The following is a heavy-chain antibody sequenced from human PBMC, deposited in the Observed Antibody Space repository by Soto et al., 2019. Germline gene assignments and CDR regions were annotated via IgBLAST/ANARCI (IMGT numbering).Heavy chain of an antibody. CDR3: AHRPRGYAYYFDY. J-gene: IGHJ4*02. V-gene: IGHV2-5*02. CDR2: IYWDEDK. CDR1: GDSISSHYWS. Sequence: TLSLTCTVSGDSISSHYWSWIRQPPGKALEWLALIYWDEDKWYSPSLKSRLTITDDTSKNQVVLTMTNMDPVDTATYYCAHRPRGYAYYFDYWGQGTLVTVSS. D-gene: IGHD5-12*01.